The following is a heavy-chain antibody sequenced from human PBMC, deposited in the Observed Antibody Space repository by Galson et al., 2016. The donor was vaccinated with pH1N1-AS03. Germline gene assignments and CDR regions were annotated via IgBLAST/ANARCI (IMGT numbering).Heavy chain of an antibody. CDR1: GFSIGNAW. J-gene: IGHJ5*02. D-gene: IGHD1-26*01. CDR2: INQDVSVK. CDR3: VREKPIVT. Sequence: SLRLSCAASGFSIGNAWMDWPRQAPGKGLQWVAKINQDVSVKRYVDSVKGRFTISRDHAENSLFLEMNSLRGEDTAVYYWVREKPIVTWGQGTLVTVS. V-gene: IGHV3-7*01.